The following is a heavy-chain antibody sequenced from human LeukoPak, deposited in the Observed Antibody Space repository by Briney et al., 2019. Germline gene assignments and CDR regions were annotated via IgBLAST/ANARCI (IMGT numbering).Heavy chain of an antibody. D-gene: IGHD3-10*01. CDR1: DFSISSDYY. CDR2: IYHSGPT. V-gene: IGHV4-38-2*02. J-gene: IGHJ4*02. Sequence: SETLSLTCTVSDFSISSDYYWAWIRQPPGKGLEWIGSIYHSGPTYYNPSLKGRVTISLDTSKNQFSLKLTSLTAADTAVYYCARDAPYSSGSYYNENDYWGQGTLVTVSS. CDR3: ARDAPYSSGSYYNENDY.